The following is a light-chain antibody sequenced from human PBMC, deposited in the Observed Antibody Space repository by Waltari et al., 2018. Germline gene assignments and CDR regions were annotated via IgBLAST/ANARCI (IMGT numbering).Light chain of an antibody. V-gene: IGLV3-1*01. J-gene: IGLJ2*01. CDR3: RAWDSGPAV. CDR2: EDT. Sequence: SFDLTQPPSVSASPGQTATITCSGDKLGNKYAYWYQQKSGQSPVLVLDEDTTRPSGIPRLFSGSNSGDTVTLPISGTQPMDEADYDCRAWDSGPAVFGGGTKLTVL. CDR1: KLGNKY.